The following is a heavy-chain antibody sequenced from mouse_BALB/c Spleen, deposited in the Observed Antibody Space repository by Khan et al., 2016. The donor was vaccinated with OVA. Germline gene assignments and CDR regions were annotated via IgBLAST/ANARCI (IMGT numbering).Heavy chain of an antibody. D-gene: IGHD1-1*01. V-gene: IGHV3-2*02. J-gene: IGHJ2*01. CDR3: ARVYGGDFDY. CDR2: ISYSGNT. Sequence: EVQLVESGPGLVKPSQSLSLTCTVTGYSITSDYAWNWIRQFPGNKPEWMGFISYSGNTNYNPSLKSRISITRDTSKNQFFLQLNSVTTEDTATYYCARVYGGDFDYWGQGTTLTGSS. CDR1: GYSITSDYA.